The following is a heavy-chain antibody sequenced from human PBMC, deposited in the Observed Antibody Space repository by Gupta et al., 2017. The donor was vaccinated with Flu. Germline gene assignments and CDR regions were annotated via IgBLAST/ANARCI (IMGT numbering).Heavy chain of an antibody. CDR1: GFTFDDYA. D-gene: IGHD5-24*01. V-gene: IGHV3-9*01. Sequence: EVQLVESGGGLIQPGRSLRLSCAASGFTFDDYAMHWVRQAPGEGLGGVAGISWNSGRIGYADSGKGRFTISREKAKNSLDLQMKSVRAEDTALYYCAKSQRYREMATIMDYGGQGTLVTVSS. J-gene: IGHJ4*02. CDR2: ISWNSGRI. CDR3: AKSQRYREMATIMDY.